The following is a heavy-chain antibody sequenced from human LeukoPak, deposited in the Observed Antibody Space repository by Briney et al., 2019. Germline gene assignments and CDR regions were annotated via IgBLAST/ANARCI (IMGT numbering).Heavy chain of an antibody. CDR1: GFTFSSYW. CDR2: INSDGSST. Sequence: PGGSLRLSCAASGFTFSSYWMHWVRQAPGKGLVWVSRINSDGSSTSYADSVKGRFTISRDNAKNTLYLQMNSLRAKDTAVYYCARIKQGYYYYYMDVWGKGTTVTVSS. V-gene: IGHV3-74*01. J-gene: IGHJ6*03. CDR3: ARIKQGYYYYYMDV.